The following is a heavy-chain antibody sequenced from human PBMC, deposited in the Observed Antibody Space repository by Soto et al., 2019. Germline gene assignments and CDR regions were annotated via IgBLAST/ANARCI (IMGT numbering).Heavy chain of an antibody. V-gene: IGHV4-59*01. CDR1: GGSIGSYY. CDR3: ASSGMAGFDY. CDR2: IYYSGST. Sequence: SETLSLTCTVSGGSIGSYYGSWIRQPPGKGLEWIGYIYYSGSTNYNPSLKSRVTISVDTSKNQFSLKLSSVTAADTAVYYCASSGMAGFDYWGQGTLVTVSS. D-gene: IGHD6-25*01. J-gene: IGHJ4*02.